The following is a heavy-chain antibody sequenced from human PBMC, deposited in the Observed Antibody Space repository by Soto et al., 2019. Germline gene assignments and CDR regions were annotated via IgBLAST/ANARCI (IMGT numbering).Heavy chain of an antibody. CDR2: IWYDGSNK. V-gene: IGHV3-33*01. CDR1: GFTFSSYG. CDR3: ARGANFWSGYNYYYGMDV. D-gene: IGHD3-3*01. J-gene: IGHJ6*02. Sequence: GGSLRRSCAASGFTFSSYGMHWVRQAPGKGLEWVAVIWYDGSNKYYADSVKGRFTISRDNSKNTLYLQMNSLRAEDTAVYYCARGANFWSGYNYYYGMDVWGQGTTVTVSS.